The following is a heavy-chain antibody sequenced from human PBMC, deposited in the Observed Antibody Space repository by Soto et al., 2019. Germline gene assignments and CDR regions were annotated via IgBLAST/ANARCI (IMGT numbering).Heavy chain of an antibody. CDR3: AKDQYSGSPGKPDY. J-gene: IGHJ4*02. V-gene: IGHV3-23*01. CDR2: ISGSGGTT. Sequence: EVQLLESGGGLVQPGGSLRLSCVASGFTFSSYAMSWVRQAPGKGLEWVSAISGSGGTTYYADSVKGRFTISRDNSKNTLYLQMSSLRVEDTAVYYCAKDQYSGSPGKPDYWGQGTLVTVSS. D-gene: IGHD1-26*01. CDR1: GFTFSSYA.